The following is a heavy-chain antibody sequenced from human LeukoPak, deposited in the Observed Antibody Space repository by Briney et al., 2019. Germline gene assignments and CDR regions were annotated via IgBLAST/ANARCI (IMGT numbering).Heavy chain of an antibody. CDR3: ARDIDPDYDSSGYFDY. CDR2: ISSSSSYI. Sequence: GGSLRLSCAASGFTFSSYSMNWVRQAPGKGLEWVSSISSSSSYIYYADSVKGRFTISRDNAKNSLYLQMNSLRAEDTAVYYCARDIDPDYDSSGYFDYWGQGTLVTVSS. CDR1: GFTFSSYS. V-gene: IGHV3-21*01. J-gene: IGHJ4*02. D-gene: IGHD3-22*01.